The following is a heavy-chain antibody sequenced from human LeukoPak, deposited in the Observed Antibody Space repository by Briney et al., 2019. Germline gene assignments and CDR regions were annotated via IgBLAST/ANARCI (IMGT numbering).Heavy chain of an antibody. D-gene: IGHD2-2*01. J-gene: IGHJ6*02. CDR2: IYYSGST. CDR3: ARGGPAATSYYYYGMDV. Sequence: SETLSLTCTASGGSISSYYWSWIRQPPGKGLEWIGYIYYSGSTNYNPSLKSRVTISVDTSKNQFSLKLSSVTAADTAVYYCARGGPAATSYYYYGMDVWGQGTTVTVSS. CDR1: GGSISSYY. V-gene: IGHV4-59*12.